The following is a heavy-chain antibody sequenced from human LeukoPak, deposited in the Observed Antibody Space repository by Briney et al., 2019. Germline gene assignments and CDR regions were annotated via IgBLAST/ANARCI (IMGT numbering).Heavy chain of an antibody. CDR2: INHSGST. CDR1: GGSFSPYY. J-gene: IGHJ5*02. D-gene: IGHD2-2*03. V-gene: IGHV4-34*01. CDR3: ARHGYGDDVGNWFDP. Sequence: SETLSLTCTVSGGSFSPYYWSWIRQPPGKGLEWVAEINHSGSTNYSPSLKSRVTISVDTSKNQFSLKLSSVTAADTAVYYCARHGYGDDVGNWFDPWGQGTLVSVSS.